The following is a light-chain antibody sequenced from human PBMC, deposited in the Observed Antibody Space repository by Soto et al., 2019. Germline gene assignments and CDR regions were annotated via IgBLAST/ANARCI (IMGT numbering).Light chain of an antibody. CDR2: GAS. J-gene: IGKJ1*01. CDR3: QQYNNWPRT. CDR1: QSVSSY. V-gene: IGKV3-15*01. Sequence: EIVLTQSPATLSMSPGERATLSCRASQSVSSYLAWYQQKPGQAPRLLIYGASTRATGIPARFSGSGSGTEFTITISSLESEDFAVYYCQQYNNWPRTFGQGTKVEIK.